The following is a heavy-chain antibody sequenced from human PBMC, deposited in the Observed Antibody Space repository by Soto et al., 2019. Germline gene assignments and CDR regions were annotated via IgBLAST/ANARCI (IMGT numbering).Heavy chain of an antibody. CDR2: ISHTGST. Sequence: SETLSLTCTVSGGSISSYFWIWIRQPAGKGLEWIGSISHTGSTSYNPSLKSRLTMSVDKSKNQFSLRLSSVTAADMAVYYCARAVAPYFGTWFDPWGQGILVTVSS. D-gene: IGHD3-10*01. CDR1: GGSISSYF. J-gene: IGHJ5*02. CDR3: ARAVAPYFGTWFDP. V-gene: IGHV4-59*04.